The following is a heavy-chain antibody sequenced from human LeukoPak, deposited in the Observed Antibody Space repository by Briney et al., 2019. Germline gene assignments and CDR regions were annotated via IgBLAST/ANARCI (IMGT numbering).Heavy chain of an antibody. J-gene: IGHJ4*02. CDR2: ISYDGSNK. D-gene: IGHD1-26*01. V-gene: IGHV3-30-3*01. Sequence: SGGSLRLSCAASGITFSSYAMHWVGQAPGKGLEGVAVISYDGSNKYYADSVKGRFTISRDNSNNTLYLQMNSLRADDTAVYYCATWEHGWYYFDYCGQGTLVTVSS. CDR1: GITFSSYA. CDR3: ATWEHGWYYFDY.